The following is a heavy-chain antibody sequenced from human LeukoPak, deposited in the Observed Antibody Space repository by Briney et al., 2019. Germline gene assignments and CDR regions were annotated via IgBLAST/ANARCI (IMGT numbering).Heavy chain of an antibody. CDR3: AKDGGMNRFGGQDV. CDR2: MNRDGSEK. D-gene: IGHD3-16*01. Sequence: GGSLRLSCAASGFTLSNYWMSWVRQAPGKGLEWVANMNRDGSEKYYVDSMKGRFTISRDNAKNSVYLQMNSLRVEDTAVYYCAKDGGMNRFGGQDVWGQGTTVTVS. CDR1: GFTLSNYW. V-gene: IGHV3-7*01. J-gene: IGHJ6*02.